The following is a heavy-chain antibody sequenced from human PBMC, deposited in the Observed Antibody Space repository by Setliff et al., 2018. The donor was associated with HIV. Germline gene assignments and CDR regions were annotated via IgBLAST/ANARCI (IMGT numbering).Heavy chain of an antibody. V-gene: IGHV3-30*04. CDR3: ARARTGVTMVRGAMSF. CDR2: ISYDGSRE. D-gene: IGHD3-10*01. J-gene: IGHJ4*02. Sequence: GGSLILSCAASGFRFSTYPMHWVRQAPGKGLEWVSVISYDGSRESYADAVKGRFTISRDKSKNTLYLQMNSLGPEDTAVYYCARARTGVTMVRGAMSFWGQGTLVTVSS. CDR1: GFRFSTYP.